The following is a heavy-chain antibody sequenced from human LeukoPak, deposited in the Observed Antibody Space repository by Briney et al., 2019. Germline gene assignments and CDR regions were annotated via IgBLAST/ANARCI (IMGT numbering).Heavy chain of an antibody. V-gene: IGHV1-2*06. J-gene: IGHJ3*02. CDR3: ASPPVHYYDSSGYYDAFDI. CDR2: INPNSGGT. Sequence: ASVKVSCKASGYTFTGYYMHWVRQAPGQRLEWMGRINPNSGGTNYAQKFQGRVTMTRDTSISTAYMELSRLRSDDTAVYYCASPPVHYYDSSGYYDAFDIWGQGTMVTVSS. D-gene: IGHD3-22*01. CDR1: GYTFTGYY.